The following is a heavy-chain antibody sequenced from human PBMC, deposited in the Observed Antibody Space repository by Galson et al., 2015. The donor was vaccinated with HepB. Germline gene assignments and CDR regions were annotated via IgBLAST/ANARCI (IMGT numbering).Heavy chain of an antibody. CDR2: IIPILGIA. V-gene: IGHV1-69*02. D-gene: IGHD6-13*01. CDR1: GGTFSSYT. J-gene: IGHJ6*02. Sequence: SVKVSCKASGGTFSSYTISWVRQAPGQGLEWMGRIIPILGIANYAQKFQGRVTITADKSTSTAYMELSSLRSEDTAVYYCATCQAPYSSSWYHYYYYYGMDVWGQGTTVTVSS. CDR3: ATCQAPYSSSWYHYYYYYGMDV.